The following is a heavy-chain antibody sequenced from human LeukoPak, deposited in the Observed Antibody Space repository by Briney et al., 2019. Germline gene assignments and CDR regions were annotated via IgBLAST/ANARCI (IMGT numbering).Heavy chain of an antibody. V-gene: IGHV3-23*01. CDR2: ISGSGGST. D-gene: IGHD2-15*01. J-gene: IGHJ5*02. CDR1: VFTFSSYA. CDR3: AKVAPDIVVVVAAIQGWFDP. Sequence: GGSLRLSCAASVFTFSSYAMSWVRQAPGKGLEWVSAISGSGGSTYYADSVKGRFTISRDNSKNTLYLQMNSLRAEDTAVYYCAKVAPDIVVVVAAIQGWFDPWGQGTLVTVSS.